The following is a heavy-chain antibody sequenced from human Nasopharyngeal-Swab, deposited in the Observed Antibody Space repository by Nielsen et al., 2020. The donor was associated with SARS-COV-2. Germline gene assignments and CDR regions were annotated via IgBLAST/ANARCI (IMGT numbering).Heavy chain of an antibody. CDR2: VQSAGNT. CDR1: GYSISSGYY. V-gene: IGHV4-38-2*02. J-gene: IGHJ5*02. Sequence: SETLSLTCTVSGYSISSGYYWAWIRHPPGKGLEWIGSVQSAGNTYYNPSLESRVTISKDSSKNQFSLMLRSVTAADTAVYYCARELSNTPKYNWFAPWGQGALVTVSS. D-gene: IGHD3-16*02. CDR3: ARELSNTPKYNWFAP.